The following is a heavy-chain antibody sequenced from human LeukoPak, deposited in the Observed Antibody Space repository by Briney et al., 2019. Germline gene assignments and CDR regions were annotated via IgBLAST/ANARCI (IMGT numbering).Heavy chain of an antibody. CDR2: IRYDGSNK. CDR3: AKDDYYDSSGYYSPYYFDY. CDR1: GFSFSSCG. D-gene: IGHD3-22*01. V-gene: IGHV3-30*02. Sequence: GGSLRLSCAASGFSFSSCGMHWGRKAPAKGLGLVAFIRYDGSNKYYAESVKGRFTISRDNSKNTMYLQMNSLRPEDTTVYYCAKDDYYDSSGYYSPYYFDYWGQGTLVTVSS. J-gene: IGHJ4*02.